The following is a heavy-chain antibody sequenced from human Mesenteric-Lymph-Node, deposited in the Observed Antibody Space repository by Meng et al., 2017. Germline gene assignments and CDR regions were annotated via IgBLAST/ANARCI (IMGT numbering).Heavy chain of an antibody. CDR3: ARAGFYGGNSGYFDY. CDR2: INSDGRDT. Sequence: GGSLRLSCAASGFTFSSSWMHWVRQVPGKGLVWVSRINSDGRDTSYADSVKGRFTISRDNAKNTLYLHMNSLRAEDTAVYYCARAGFYGGNSGYFDYWGQGTLVTVSS. D-gene: IGHD4-23*01. CDR1: GFTFSSSW. V-gene: IGHV3-74*01. J-gene: IGHJ4*02.